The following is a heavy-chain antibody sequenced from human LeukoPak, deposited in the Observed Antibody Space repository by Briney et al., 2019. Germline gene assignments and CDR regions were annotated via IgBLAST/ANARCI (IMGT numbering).Heavy chain of an antibody. J-gene: IGHJ4*02. V-gene: IGHV3-7*01. CDR2: IKQDGSEK. CDR1: GFTFSSYW. D-gene: IGHD3-10*01. Sequence: PGGSLRLSCAASGFTFSSYWMSWVRQAPGKGLEWVANIKQDGSEKYYVDSVKGRFTISRDNAKNSLYLQMNSLRAEDTAVYYCARDFSRYYYGSGSYSHSDYWGQGTLVTVSS. CDR3: ARDFSRYYYGSGSYSHSDY.